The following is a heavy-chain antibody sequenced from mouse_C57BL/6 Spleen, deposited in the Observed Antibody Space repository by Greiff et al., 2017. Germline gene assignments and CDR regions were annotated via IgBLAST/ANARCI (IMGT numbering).Heavy chain of an antibody. D-gene: IGHD1-1*01. CDR1: GYTFTDYY. V-gene: IGHV1-26*01. CDR3: ARGKRSSLWYFDV. J-gene: IGHJ1*03. CDR2: INPNNGGT. Sequence: EVQLQQSGPELVKPGASVKISCKASGYTFTDYYMNWVKQSHGKSLEWIGDINPNNGGTSYNQKFKGKATLTVDKSSSTAYMELRSLTSEDSAVYYCARGKRSSLWYFDVWGTGTTVTVSS.